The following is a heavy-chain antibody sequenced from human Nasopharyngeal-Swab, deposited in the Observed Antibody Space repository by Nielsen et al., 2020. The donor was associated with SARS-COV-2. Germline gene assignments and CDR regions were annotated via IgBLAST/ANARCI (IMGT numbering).Heavy chain of an antibody. J-gene: IGHJ4*02. Sequence: GESLKISCVASGFTFSSYAMNWVRQAPGKGLEWVSGISGTGDNTYYADSVKGRFTISRDNSKNTLYLRMNSLRAEDTAVYYCAKDGSSSPTYWGQGTLVTVSS. D-gene: IGHD6-13*01. CDR1: GFTFSSYA. CDR2: ISGTGDNT. V-gene: IGHV3-23*01. CDR3: AKDGSSSPTY.